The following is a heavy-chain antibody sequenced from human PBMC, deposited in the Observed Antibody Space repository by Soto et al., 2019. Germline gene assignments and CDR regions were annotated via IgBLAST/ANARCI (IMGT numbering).Heavy chain of an antibody. CDR2: ISSSSSTI. CDR3: ATGNTFIDAFDI. D-gene: IGHD2-2*02. V-gene: IGHV3-48*01. J-gene: IGHJ3*02. CDR1: GFTFSSYS. Sequence: GGSLRLSCAASGFTFSSYSMNWVRQAPGKGLEWVSYISSSSSTIYYADSVKGRFTISRDNAKNSLYLQMNSLRSEDTAVYYCATGNTFIDAFDIWGQGTMVTVSS.